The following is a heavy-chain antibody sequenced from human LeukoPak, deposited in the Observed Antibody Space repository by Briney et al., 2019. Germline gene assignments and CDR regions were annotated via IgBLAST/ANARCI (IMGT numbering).Heavy chain of an antibody. CDR3: AKAYYYDSSGYPPHFDY. V-gene: IGHV3-23*01. CDR1: GFTFSSYA. CDR2: ISSSGGST. J-gene: IGHJ4*02. D-gene: IGHD3-22*01. Sequence: GGSLRLSCAVSGFTFSSYAMSWVRQAPGKGLEWVSSISSSGGSTYYADSVKGRFTISRDNSKNTPYLQMNSLRAEDTAVYYCAKAYYYDSSGYPPHFDYWGQGTLVTVSS.